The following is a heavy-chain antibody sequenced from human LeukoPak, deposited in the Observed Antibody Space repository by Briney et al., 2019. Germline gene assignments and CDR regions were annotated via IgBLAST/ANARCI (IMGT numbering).Heavy chain of an antibody. CDR1: GYSFTGYY. J-gene: IGHJ4*02. V-gene: IGHV1-2*02. D-gene: IGHD1-1*01. Sequence: ASVKVSCKTSGYSFTGYYIHWVRQAPGQGLEWMGWINPSSGGTNYAQKFLGRVTMTRDTSVTTAYMELGSLRSDDTDIYYCARILGTTDPFDYWGQGTLVTVSS. CDR2: INPSSGGT. CDR3: ARILGTTDPFDY.